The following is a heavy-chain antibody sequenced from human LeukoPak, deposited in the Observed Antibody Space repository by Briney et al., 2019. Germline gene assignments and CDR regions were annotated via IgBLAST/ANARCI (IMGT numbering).Heavy chain of an antibody. CDR3: AKTSLSDPSGHYYYMDV. Sequence: GGSLRLSCAASAFTFSNYWMSWVRQAPGKGLEWVANIKQDGSEKYYVDSAKGRFTISRDNSQNTVSLQLNNLRIEDTALYYCAKTSLSDPSGHYYYMDVWGKGTTVTVSS. CDR2: IKQDGSEK. V-gene: IGHV3-7*01. J-gene: IGHJ6*03. CDR1: AFTFSNYW. D-gene: IGHD3-3*01.